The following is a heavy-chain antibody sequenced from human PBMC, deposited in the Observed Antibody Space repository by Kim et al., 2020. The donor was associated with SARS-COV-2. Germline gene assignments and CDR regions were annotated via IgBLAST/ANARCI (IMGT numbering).Heavy chain of an antibody. CDR1: GFTFSSYG. Sequence: GGSLRLSCAASGFTFSSYGMHWVRQAPGKGLEWVAVISYDGSNKYYADSVKGRFTISRDNSKNTLYLQMNSLRAEDTAVYYCAKDSSGWEDAFDIWGQGTMVTVSS. CDR3: AKDSSGWEDAFDI. J-gene: IGHJ3*02. D-gene: IGHD6-19*01. V-gene: IGHV3-30*18. CDR2: ISYDGSNK.